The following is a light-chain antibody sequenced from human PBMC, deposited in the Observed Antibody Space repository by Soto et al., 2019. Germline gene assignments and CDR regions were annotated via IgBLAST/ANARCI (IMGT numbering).Light chain of an antibody. Sequence: EIVMTQSPATLSVSPGERATLSCRASQSVSSNLVWYQQKPGQAPRLLIYETSTRATGVPARFSGSGSGTEFTLTISSLQSEDFAVYYCQQYNDWPPYTFGQGTKMEI. J-gene: IGKJ1*01. CDR1: QSVSSN. CDR3: QQYNDWPPYT. V-gene: IGKV3-15*01. CDR2: ETS.